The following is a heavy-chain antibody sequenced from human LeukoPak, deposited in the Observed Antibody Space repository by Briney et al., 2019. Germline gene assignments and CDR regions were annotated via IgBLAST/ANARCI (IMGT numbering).Heavy chain of an antibody. CDR3: AADPDSSGWYGGGDY. Sequence: GTSVKVSCKASGLTFTSSAMQWVRQARGQRLEWIGWIVVGSGNTNYAQKFQERVTITRDMSTSTAYMELSSLRSEDTAVYYCAADPDSSGWYGGGDYWGQGTLVTVSS. CDR2: IVVGSGNT. J-gene: IGHJ4*02. V-gene: IGHV1-58*02. CDR1: GLTFTSSA. D-gene: IGHD6-19*01.